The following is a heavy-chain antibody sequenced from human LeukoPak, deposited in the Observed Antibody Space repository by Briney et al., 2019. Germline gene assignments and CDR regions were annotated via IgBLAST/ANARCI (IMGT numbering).Heavy chain of an antibody. D-gene: IGHD1-1*01. CDR3: ARRGLGAGTLFDY. V-gene: IGHV1-69*05. J-gene: IGHJ4*02. CDR1: GGTFSSYA. Sequence: SVKVSCKASGGTFSSYAISWVRQAPGQGLEWMGGIIPIFGTANYAQKFQGRVTITTDESTSTAYMELSSLRSEDTAVYYCARRGLGAGTLFDYWGQGTLVTVSS. CDR2: IIPIFGTA.